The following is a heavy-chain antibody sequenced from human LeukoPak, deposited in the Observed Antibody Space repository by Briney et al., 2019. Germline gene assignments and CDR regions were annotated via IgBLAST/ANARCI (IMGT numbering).Heavy chain of an antibody. J-gene: IGHJ5*02. Sequence: RGSLRLSCADSAFSFSDYALHWVRQAPGKGLEWVARISYDGIERYYGDSVKGRFTISRDNTKNMGYLQMDSLRVEDTAVYYCARYLGYNLFDPWGQGTLVTVSS. D-gene: IGHD5-18*01. CDR2: ISYDGIER. CDR1: AFSFSDYA. CDR3: ARYLGYNLFDP. V-gene: IGHV3-30*14.